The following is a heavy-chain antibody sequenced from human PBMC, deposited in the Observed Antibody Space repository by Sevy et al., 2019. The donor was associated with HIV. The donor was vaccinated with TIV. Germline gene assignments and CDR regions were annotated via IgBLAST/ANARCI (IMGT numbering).Heavy chain of an antibody. V-gene: IGHV4-59*08. CDR1: GGSITSLY. CDR2: IYYNGHI. D-gene: IGHD1-26*01. Sequence: SETLSLTCTVSGGSITSLYWNWIRQPPGKGLEWIANIYYNGHINYNPSLKSRVTFSLDTSKNRFSLRLSSVTAADTDMYYCAGENAWGRGYSWGQGTLVTVSS. CDR3: AGENAWGRGYS. J-gene: IGHJ4*02.